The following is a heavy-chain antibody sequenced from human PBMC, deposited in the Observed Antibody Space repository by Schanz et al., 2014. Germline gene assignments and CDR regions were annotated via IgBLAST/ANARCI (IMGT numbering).Heavy chain of an antibody. D-gene: IGHD5-12*01. CDR3: AREGEWGYDPPRH. V-gene: IGHV3-9*01. CDR1: GFTFADYA. CDR2: ISWNGAGI. J-gene: IGHJ4*02. Sequence: DVQLVESGGGLVQPGRSLRLSCAASGFTFADYAMHWVRQAPGKGLEWVSGISWNGAGIGYADSVKGRFTISRDNAKNSLYLQMNSLRAEDTAVYYCAREGEWGYDPPRHWGQGTLVTVSS.